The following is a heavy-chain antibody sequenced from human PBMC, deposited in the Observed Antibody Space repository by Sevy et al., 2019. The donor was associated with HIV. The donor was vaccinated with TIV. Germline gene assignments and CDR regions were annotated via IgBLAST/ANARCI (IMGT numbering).Heavy chain of an antibody. CDR1: GFTFSSYG. J-gene: IGHJ4*02. V-gene: IGHV3-30*18. Sequence: GGSLRLSCAASGFTFSSYGMHWVRQAPGKGLEWVAVISYDGSNKYYADSVKGRFTISRDNSKNTLYLQMNSLRAEDTAVYYCAKAMSPYHTPTYFGVADFDYWGQGTLVTVSS. CDR2: ISYDGSNK. D-gene: IGHD3-3*01. CDR3: AKAMSPYHTPTYFGVADFDY.